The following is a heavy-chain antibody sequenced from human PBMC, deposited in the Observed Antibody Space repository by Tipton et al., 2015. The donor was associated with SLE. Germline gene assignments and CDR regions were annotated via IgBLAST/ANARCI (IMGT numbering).Heavy chain of an antibody. J-gene: IGHJ3*02. Sequence: TLSLTCAVYGGSFSGYSWSWIRQPPGKGLEWIGQTNPSGNTNYNPSLKSRVTMSIDTSKKQFSLKLSSVTAADTAVYYCARQGGMTGTTFPFDIWGQGTMVTVSS. CDR3: ARQGGMTGTTFPFDI. D-gene: IGHD1-7*01. V-gene: IGHV4-34*01. CDR2: TNPSGNT. CDR1: GGSFSGYS.